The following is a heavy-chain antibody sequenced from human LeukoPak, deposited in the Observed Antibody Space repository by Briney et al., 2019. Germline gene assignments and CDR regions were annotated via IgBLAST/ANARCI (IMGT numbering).Heavy chain of an antibody. J-gene: IGHJ6*03. D-gene: IGHD5-18*01. V-gene: IGHV1-8*01. CDR2: MNPNSGNT. Sequence: GASVKVSCKASGYTFTSYDINWVRQATGQGLEWMGWMNPNSGNTGYAQKFQGRVTMTRNTSISTAYMELSSLRSEGTAVYYCARNSYGYGGLYYYYYYYMDVWGKGTTVTVSS. CDR1: GYTFTSYD. CDR3: ARNSYGYGGLYYYYYYYMDV.